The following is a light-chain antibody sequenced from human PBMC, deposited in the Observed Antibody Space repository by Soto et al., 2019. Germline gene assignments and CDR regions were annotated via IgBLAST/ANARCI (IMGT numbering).Light chain of an antibody. J-gene: IGKJ5*01. CDR3: QQYGSSPPIT. CDR2: GAS. Sequence: EIGLTQSPGTLSLSQGERANLSCRASQSVSSSYLAWYQQKPGQAPRLLIYGASSRATGIPDRFSGSGSGTDFTLTISRLEPEDFAVYYCQQYGSSPPITFGQGTRRRL. V-gene: IGKV3-20*01. CDR1: QSVSSSY.